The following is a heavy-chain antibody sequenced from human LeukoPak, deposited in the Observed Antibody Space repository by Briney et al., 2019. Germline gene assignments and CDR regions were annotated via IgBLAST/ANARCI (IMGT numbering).Heavy chain of an antibody. CDR1: GGSISSGSYY. J-gene: IGHJ5*02. CDR3: ARGRARGIAAAGNWFDP. Sequence: SETLSLTCTVSGGSISSGSYYWGWIRQPAGKGLEWIGRIYTSGSTNYNPSLKSRVTISVATSKNQFSLKLSSGTAADTAVYCCARGRARGIAAAGNWFDPWGQGTLVTVSS. CDR2: IYTSGST. D-gene: IGHD6-13*01. V-gene: IGHV4-61*02.